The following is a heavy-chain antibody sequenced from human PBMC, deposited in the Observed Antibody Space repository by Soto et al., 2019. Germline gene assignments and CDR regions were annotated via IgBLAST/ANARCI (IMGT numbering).Heavy chain of an antibody. Sequence: LCGGSISSGGYYWSWIRQHPGKGLEWIGYIYYSGSTYYNPSLKSRVTISVDTSKNQFSLKLSSVTAADTAVYYCARDNIVVVPAAMRWFDHWGQGTLVTVSS. J-gene: IGHJ5*02. CDR3: ARDNIVVVPAAMRWFDH. CDR2: IYYSGST. D-gene: IGHD2-2*01. CDR1: GGSISSGGYY. V-gene: IGHV4-31*02.